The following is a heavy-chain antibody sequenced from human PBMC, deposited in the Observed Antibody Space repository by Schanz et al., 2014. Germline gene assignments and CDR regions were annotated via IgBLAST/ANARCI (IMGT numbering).Heavy chain of an antibody. CDR3: ARARYGLDV. CDR1: GYIFSSYA. Sequence: QLVQSGSEFRKPGASVKVSCKASGYIFSSYAIHWVRQAPGQGLEWMGWINPTTGNPGYAQGFTGRFVFSFDTSVSTAYLQISGRKAEDTVVYYCARARYGLDVWGQGTTVTVSS. CDR2: INPTTGNP. J-gene: IGHJ6*02. V-gene: IGHV7-4-1*02.